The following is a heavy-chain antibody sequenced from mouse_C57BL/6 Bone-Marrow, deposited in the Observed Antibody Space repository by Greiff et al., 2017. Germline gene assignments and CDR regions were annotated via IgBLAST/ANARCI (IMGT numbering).Heavy chain of an antibody. CDR1: GFTFSSYA. D-gene: IGHD1-1*01. CDR3: ARVLGEFDY. CDR2: ISDGGSYT. V-gene: IGHV5-4*01. Sequence: EVQVVESGGGLVKPGGSLKLSCAASGFTFSSYAMSWVRQTPEKRLEWVATISDGGSYTYYPDNVKGRFTISRDNAKTNLYLQMSHLKSEDTAMYYCARVLGEFDYWGQGTTLTVSS. J-gene: IGHJ2*01.